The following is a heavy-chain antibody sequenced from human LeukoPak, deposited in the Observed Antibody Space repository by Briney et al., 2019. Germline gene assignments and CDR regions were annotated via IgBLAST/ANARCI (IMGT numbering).Heavy chain of an antibody. D-gene: IGHD5-12*01. CDR3: AKDRGRDGYNYGGTFDY. V-gene: IGHV3-23*01. J-gene: IGHJ4*02. Sequence: GGSLRLSCAASGFTFSSYAMSWVRQAPGKGLEWVSAISGSGGSTYYADSVKGRFTISRDNSKNTPYLQMNSLRAEDTAVYYCAKDRGRDGYNYGGTFDYWGQGTLVTVSS. CDR1: GFTFSSYA. CDR2: ISGSGGST.